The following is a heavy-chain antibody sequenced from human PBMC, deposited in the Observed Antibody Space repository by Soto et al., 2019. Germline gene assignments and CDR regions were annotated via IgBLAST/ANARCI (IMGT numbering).Heavy chain of an antibody. J-gene: IGHJ5*02. V-gene: IGHV4-34*01. CDR2: INHSGST. CDR3: ARLYYGSGRGWFDP. Sequence: SETLSLTCAVYGGSFSGYYWSWIRQPPGKGLEWIGEINHSGSTNYNPSLKSRVTISVDTSKNQFSLKLSSVTAADTAVYYCARLYYGSGRGWFDPWGQGTLVTVSS. D-gene: IGHD3-10*01. CDR1: GGSFSGYY.